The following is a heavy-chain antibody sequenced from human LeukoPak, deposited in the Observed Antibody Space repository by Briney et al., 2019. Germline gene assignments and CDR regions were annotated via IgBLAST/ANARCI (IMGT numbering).Heavy chain of an antibody. Sequence: SVKVSCKASGGTFSSYAISWLRQAPGQGLEWMGRIIPILGIANYAQKFQGRVTITADKSTSTAYMELSSLRSEDTAVYYCARSRDGYNFYYFDYWGQGTLVTVSS. D-gene: IGHD5-12*01. CDR1: GGTFSSYA. V-gene: IGHV1-69*04. CDR2: IIPILGIA. CDR3: ARSRDGYNFYYFDY. J-gene: IGHJ4*02.